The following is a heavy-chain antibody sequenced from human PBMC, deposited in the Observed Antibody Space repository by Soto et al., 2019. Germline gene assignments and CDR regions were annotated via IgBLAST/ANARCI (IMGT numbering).Heavy chain of an antibody. Sequence: QVQLVQSGAEVKKPGASVKVSCKASGYTFTSYYMHWVRQAPGQGLEWMGIINPSGGSTSYAQKFHGRVTMTRDTSTSTVYMELSSLRSEDTAVYYCARRTDYDYVWGSYRFGEYFDYWGQGTLVTVSS. CDR3: ARRTDYDYVWGSYRFGEYFDY. J-gene: IGHJ4*02. CDR1: GYTFTSYY. V-gene: IGHV1-46*01. D-gene: IGHD3-16*02. CDR2: INPSGGST.